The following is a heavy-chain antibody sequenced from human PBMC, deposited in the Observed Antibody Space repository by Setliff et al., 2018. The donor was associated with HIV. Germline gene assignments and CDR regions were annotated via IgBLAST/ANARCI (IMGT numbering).Heavy chain of an antibody. Sequence: SETLSLTCAVYGGSFSGYYWSWIRQPPGKGLEWIGEITPSGDTNYIPSLKSRVTMSLDTSKNQFSLNLNSVTAADTAVYYCSNWNTTVDADSWGQGTLVTVSS. CDR3: SNWNTTVDADS. J-gene: IGHJ4*02. V-gene: IGHV4-34*01. CDR2: ITPSGDT. CDR1: GGSFSGYY. D-gene: IGHD1-1*01.